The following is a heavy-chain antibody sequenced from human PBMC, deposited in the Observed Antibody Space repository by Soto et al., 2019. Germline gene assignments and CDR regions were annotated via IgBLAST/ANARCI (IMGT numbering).Heavy chain of an antibody. V-gene: IGHV4-39*01. CDR3: ARLWFGAFDY. CDR2: IYYSGST. Sequence: SETLSLTCTVSGGSISSSSYYWGWIRQPPGKGLEWIGSIYYSGSTYYNPSLKSRVTISVDTSKNQFSLKLSSVTAADTAVYYCARLWFGAFDYWGQGTLVTVSS. CDR1: GGSISSSSYY. D-gene: IGHD3-10*01. J-gene: IGHJ4*02.